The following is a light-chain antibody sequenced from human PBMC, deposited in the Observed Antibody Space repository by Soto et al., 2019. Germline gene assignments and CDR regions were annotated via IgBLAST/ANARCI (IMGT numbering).Light chain of an antibody. V-gene: IGLV2-18*01. CDR1: STDFVSYNR. CDR2: EVS. CDR3: SLYTSENAYV. J-gene: IGLJ1*01. Sequence: SVLTQPPSVSGSPGQSVTISCTGTSTDFVSYNRVSWYQQPPGTAPKLMICEVSKRRSVGPDRFSGSKSGNTASLTISGLQAADEADYYCSLYTSENAYVFGTGTKVTVL.